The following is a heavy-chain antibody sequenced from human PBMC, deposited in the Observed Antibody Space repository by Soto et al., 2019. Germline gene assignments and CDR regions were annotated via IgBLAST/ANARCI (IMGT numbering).Heavy chain of an antibody. CDR2: ISSSSSYI. CDR3: AVAAAGTLDYYYGMDV. J-gene: IGHJ6*02. Sequence: ESGGGLVKPGGSPRLSCAASGFTFSSYSMNWVRQAPGKGLEWVSSISSSSSYIYYADSVKGRFTISRDNAKNSLYLQMNSLRAEDTAVYYCAVAAAGTLDYYYGMDVWGQGTTVTVSS. D-gene: IGHD6-13*01. CDR1: GFTFSSYS. V-gene: IGHV3-21*01.